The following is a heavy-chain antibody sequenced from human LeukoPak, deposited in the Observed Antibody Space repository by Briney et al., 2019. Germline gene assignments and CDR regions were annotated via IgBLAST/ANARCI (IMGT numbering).Heavy chain of an antibody. V-gene: IGHV4-4*07. CDR3: ARKGLLTGYFDY. Sequence: SETLSLTCTVSGGSISSYYWSWIRQPAGKGLEWIGRIYTSGSTNYNPSLKSRVTMSVDTSKNQFSLKLSSVTAADMAVYYCARKGLLTGYFDYWGQGTLVTVSS. CDR1: GGSISSYY. D-gene: IGHD3-9*01. CDR2: IYTSGST. J-gene: IGHJ4*02.